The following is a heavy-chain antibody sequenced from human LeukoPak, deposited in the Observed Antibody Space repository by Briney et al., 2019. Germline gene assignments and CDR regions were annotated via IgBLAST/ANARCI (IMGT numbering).Heavy chain of an antibody. J-gene: IGHJ4*02. D-gene: IGHD1-26*01. CDR3: ARESGSYYGVTLDY. CDR2: IYSGGRT. CDR1: GFTVSSNY. V-gene: IGHV3-66*01. Sequence: GGSLRLSCPASGFTVSSNYMSWVRQAPGKGLEWVSVIYSGGRTEYAVSVKGRFTISRDNSKNTLYLQMNSLRAEDTAVYYCARESGSYYGVTLDYWGQGTLVTVSS.